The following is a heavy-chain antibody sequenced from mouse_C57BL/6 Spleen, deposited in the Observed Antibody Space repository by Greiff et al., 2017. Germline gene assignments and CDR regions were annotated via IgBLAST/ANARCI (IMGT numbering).Heavy chain of an antibody. CDR3: AYGSSYDYAMDY. Sequence: QVQLQQSGTELVKPGASVKLSCKASGYTFTSYWMHWVKQRPGQGLEWIGNINPSNGGTNYNEKFKSKATLTVDKSSSTAYMQRSSLTSEDSAVYYCAYGSSYDYAMDYWGQGTSVTVSS. CDR1: GYTFTSYW. D-gene: IGHD1-1*01. V-gene: IGHV1-53*01. J-gene: IGHJ4*01. CDR2: INPSNGGT.